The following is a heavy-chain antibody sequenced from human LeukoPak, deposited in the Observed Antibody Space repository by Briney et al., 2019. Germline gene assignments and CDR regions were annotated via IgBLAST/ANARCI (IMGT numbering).Heavy chain of an antibody. CDR1: GFTFSSYS. CDR2: ISSSSTM. V-gene: IGHV3-48*02. Sequence: PGGSLRLSCAASGFTFSSYSMNWVRQAPGKGLEWVSYISSSSTMYYADSVKGRFTISRDNAKNSLYLQMNSLRDEDTAVYYCARDPAAAPPNWFDPWGQGTLVTVSS. D-gene: IGHD6-13*01. J-gene: IGHJ5*02. CDR3: ARDPAAAPPNWFDP.